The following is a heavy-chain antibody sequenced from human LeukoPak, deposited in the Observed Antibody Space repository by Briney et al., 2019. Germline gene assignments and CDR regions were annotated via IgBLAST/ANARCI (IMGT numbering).Heavy chain of an antibody. D-gene: IGHD2-15*01. V-gene: IGHV4-59*12. Sequence: PSETLSLTCSVSGGSISNYYWIWIRQSPGKGLEYIGYIYYSGSTNYNPSLNSRVTISLDTSKNQFSLKLSSVTAADTAVYYCARGRRPYCSGGSCYFFDIWGQGTMVTVSS. CDR1: GGSISNYY. J-gene: IGHJ3*02. CDR2: IYYSGST. CDR3: ARGRRPYCSGGSCYFFDI.